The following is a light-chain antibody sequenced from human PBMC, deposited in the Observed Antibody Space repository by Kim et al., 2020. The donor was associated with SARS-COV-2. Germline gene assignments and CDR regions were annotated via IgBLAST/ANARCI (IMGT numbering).Light chain of an antibody. J-gene: IGLJ2*01. Sequence: QVKSAEVTWGGNNIGSKGVPWYQQKPGQAPVLVIYYDSDRPSGIPERFSGSNSGNTATLTISRVEAGDEADYYCQVWDSSSDHVVFGGGTQLTVL. CDR2: YDS. V-gene: IGLV3-21*04. CDR1: NIGSKG. CDR3: QVWDSSSDHVV.